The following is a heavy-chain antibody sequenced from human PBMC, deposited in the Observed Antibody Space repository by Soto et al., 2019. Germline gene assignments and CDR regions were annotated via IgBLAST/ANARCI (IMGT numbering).Heavy chain of an antibody. CDR2: ISYNGSKK. V-gene: IGHV3-30-3*01. CDR3: ARDLYGMDV. J-gene: IGHJ6*02. Sequence: PGGSLRPSCPPSGFTFSSYAMHWVRQAPGKGLEWVAVISYNGSKKYYADSVKGRFTISRDNSKNTLYLQMNSLRAEETAVYYCARDLYGMDVWGQGTTVTVSS. CDR1: GFTFSSYA.